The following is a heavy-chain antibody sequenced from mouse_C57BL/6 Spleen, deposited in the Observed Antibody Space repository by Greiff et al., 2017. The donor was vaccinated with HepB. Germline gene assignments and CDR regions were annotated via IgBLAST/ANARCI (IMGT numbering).Heavy chain of an antibody. V-gene: IGHV1-76*01. J-gene: IGHJ2*01. CDR3: ARGRYYYGSGYGFDY. Sequence: QVQLQQSGAELVRPGASVKLSCKASGYTFTDYYINWVKQRPGQGLEWIARIYPGSGNTYYNEKFKGKATLTAEKSSSTAYMQLSSLTSEDSAVYFCARGRYYYGSGYGFDYWGQGTTLTVSS. D-gene: IGHD1-1*01. CDR1: GYTFTDYY. CDR2: IYPGSGNT.